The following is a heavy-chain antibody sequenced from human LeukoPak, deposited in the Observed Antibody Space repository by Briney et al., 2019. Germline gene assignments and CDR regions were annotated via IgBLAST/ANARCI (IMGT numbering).Heavy chain of an antibody. CDR3: TRTRGCSSTSCYADY. V-gene: IGHV3-23*01. Sequence: PGGSLRLSCEASGFTFSNYAMTWVRQAPGKGLEWVSGISGSGDSTYYADSVKGRFTISRDNSKNTLYLQMNSLRAEDTAVHSCTRTRGCSSTSCYADYWGQGTLVTVSS. CDR2: ISGSGDST. D-gene: IGHD2-2*01. CDR1: GFTFSNYA. J-gene: IGHJ4*02.